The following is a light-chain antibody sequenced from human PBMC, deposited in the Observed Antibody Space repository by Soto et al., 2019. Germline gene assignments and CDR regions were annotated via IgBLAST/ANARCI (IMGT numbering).Light chain of an antibody. CDR2: EVS. J-gene: IGLJ1*01. Sequence: QSALTQPASVSGSPGQGITISCTGTSSDVGGYNYVSWYQQHPGKAPKLMIYEVSNRPSGVSNRFSGSKSGNTASLTISGLQAEDEADYYCSSYTSSSIDYVFGTGTKLTVL. CDR1: SSDVGGYNY. V-gene: IGLV2-14*01. CDR3: SSYTSSSIDYV.